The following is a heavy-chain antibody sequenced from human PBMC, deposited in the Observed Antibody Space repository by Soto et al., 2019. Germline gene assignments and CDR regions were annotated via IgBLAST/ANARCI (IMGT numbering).Heavy chain of an antibody. D-gene: IGHD3-10*01. V-gene: IGHV1-18*01. CDR1: GYTFTSYG. CDR2: ISAYNGNT. CDR3: ARTFYYYASGIYRPLDY. Sequence: ASVKVSCKASGYTFTSYGISWVRQAPGQGLEWMGWISAYNGNTNYAQKLQGRVTMTTDTSTSTAYMELRSLRSDDTAVYYCARTFYYYASGIYRPLDYWGQGTLVTVSS. J-gene: IGHJ4*02.